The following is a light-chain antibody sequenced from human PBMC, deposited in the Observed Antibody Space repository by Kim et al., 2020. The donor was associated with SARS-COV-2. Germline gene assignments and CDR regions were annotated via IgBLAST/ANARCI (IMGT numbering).Light chain of an antibody. CDR3: CSYVSSNTLV. CDR2: DVT. Sequence: QSALTQAASVSGSLGQSITISCTGTSSDIGRYNYVSWYQQHPGKVPKLMIYDVTNRPSGVSDRFSGSKSVNTASLTISGLQAEDEADYYCCSYVSSNTLVFGGGTQVTVL. V-gene: IGLV2-14*03. CDR1: SSDIGRYNY. J-gene: IGLJ1*01.